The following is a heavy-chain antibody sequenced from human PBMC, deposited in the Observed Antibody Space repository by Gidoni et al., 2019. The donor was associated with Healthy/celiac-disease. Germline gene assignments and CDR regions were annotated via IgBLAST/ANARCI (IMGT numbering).Heavy chain of an antibody. CDR2: IYYSGST. Sequence: QVQLQESGPGLVKPSETLSLTCTVSGGSISSYYWSWIRQPPGKGLEWIGYIYYSGSTNYNPSLKSRVTISVDTSKNQFSLKLSSVTAADTAVYYCARDPYYYDSSGPRDYYGMDVWGQGTTVTVSS. CDR1: GGSISSYY. D-gene: IGHD3-22*01. J-gene: IGHJ6*02. V-gene: IGHV4-59*01. CDR3: ARDPYYYDSSGPRDYYGMDV.